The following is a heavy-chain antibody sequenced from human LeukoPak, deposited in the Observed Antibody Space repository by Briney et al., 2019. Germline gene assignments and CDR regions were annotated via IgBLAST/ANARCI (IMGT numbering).Heavy chain of an antibody. D-gene: IGHD4-17*01. CDR1: GGSISSYY. V-gene: IGHV4-59*12. CDR2: THYSGST. Sequence: SETLSLTCTVSGGSISSYYWSWIRQPPGKGLEWLGYTHYSGSTNYKPSLKSRVTMSVDTSKNQFSLKLSSVTAADTAVYYCARRAATTVTTWGSFDYWGQGTLVTVSS. J-gene: IGHJ4*02. CDR3: ARRAATTVTTWGSFDY.